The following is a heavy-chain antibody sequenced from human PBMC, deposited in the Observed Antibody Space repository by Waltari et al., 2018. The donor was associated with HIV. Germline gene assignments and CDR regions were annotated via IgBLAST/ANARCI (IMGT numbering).Heavy chain of an antibody. J-gene: IGHJ5*02. CDR2: IRSSGKIV. CDR1: GFTFGDYS. D-gene: IGHD2-2*01. V-gene: IGHV3-21*01. Sequence: EVQLVESGGGPVKPGGSLRLSCAAFGFTFGDYSMHWVRRAPGEWVGGVSSIRSSGKIVYDADSVNGWFIITRDNEKNSLFQKINSLRDEDTSFYYSTSDSRDTSWSLEWFDPWGQGTLVTVSS. CDR3: TSDSRDTSWSLEWFDP.